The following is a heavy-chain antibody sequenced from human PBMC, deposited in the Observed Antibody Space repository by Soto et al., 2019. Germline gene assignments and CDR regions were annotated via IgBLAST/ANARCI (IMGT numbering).Heavy chain of an antibody. CDR1: GFTFIRHW. Sequence: PGGSLRLSCAASGFTFIRHWMHWVRQAPGKGLEWVSRVNGDGGNSNYADSVKGRFTISRENAKNTLFLQVNSLRAEDTAVYYCGRAKDYGGNQIDYWGQGTLVTVSS. J-gene: IGHJ4*02. D-gene: IGHD2-15*01. V-gene: IGHV3-74*01. CDR2: VNGDGGNS. CDR3: GRAKDYGGNQIDY.